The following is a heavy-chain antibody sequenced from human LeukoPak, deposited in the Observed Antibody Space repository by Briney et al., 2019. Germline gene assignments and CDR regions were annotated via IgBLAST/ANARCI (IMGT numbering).Heavy chain of an antibody. D-gene: IGHD3-16*01. CDR2: IRKRAKSYTT. V-gene: IGHV3-72*01. CDR1: GFTFSDYI. CDR3: SRDGGEGDNSAFDI. Sequence: PGGSLRLSCAASGFTFSDYILDWVRQAPGKGLEWVGRIRKRAKSYTTEYAASVKGRFTISRDDSKNSLYLHVNSLKTEDTAVYHCSRDGGEGDNSAFDIWGQGTMVTVSS. J-gene: IGHJ3*02.